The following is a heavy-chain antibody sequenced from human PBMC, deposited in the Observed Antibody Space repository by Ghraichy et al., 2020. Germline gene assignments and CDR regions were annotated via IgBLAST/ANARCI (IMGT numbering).Heavy chain of an antibody. Sequence: SETLSLTCTVSGGSLSSGAYHWSWIRQHPGKGLEWIGYIYYSGNTFYNPSLKSRVTISVDTSKNQFSLKLSSVTAADTAVYYCAREVHCGADCYSGWFDPWGQGTLVTVSS. J-gene: IGHJ5*02. CDR3: AREVHCGADCYSGWFDP. V-gene: IGHV4-31*03. CDR1: GGSLSSGAYH. CDR2: IYYSGNT. D-gene: IGHD2-21*02.